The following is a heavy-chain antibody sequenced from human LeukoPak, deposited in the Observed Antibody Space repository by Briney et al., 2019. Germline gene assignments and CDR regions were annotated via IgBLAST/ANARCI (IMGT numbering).Heavy chain of an antibody. CDR1: GGTFSSYA. CDR3: ARGARYYYDSSGYRY. D-gene: IGHD3-22*01. CDR2: IIPIFGTA. J-gene: IGHJ4*02. V-gene: IGHV1-69*13. Sequence: SVKVSCKASGGTFSSYATSWVRQAPGQGLEWMGGIIPIFGTANYAQKFQGRVTITADESTSTAYMELSSLRSEDTAVYYCARGARYYYDSSGYRYWGQGTLVTVSS.